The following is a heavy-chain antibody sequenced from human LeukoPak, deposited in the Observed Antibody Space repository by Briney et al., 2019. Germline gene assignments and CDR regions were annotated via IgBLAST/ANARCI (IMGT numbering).Heavy chain of an antibody. D-gene: IGHD3-3*01. Sequence: GGSLRLSCAASGFTFSSYAMSWVRQAPGKGLEWVSAISGGGTYTYYADSVKGRFTISRDNPKNTLYLQMNSLRAEDTAVYYCAREAVWSGLLHYGMDVWGQGTTVTVSS. V-gene: IGHV3-23*01. J-gene: IGHJ6*02. CDR3: AREAVWSGLLHYGMDV. CDR2: ISGGGTYT. CDR1: GFTFSSYA.